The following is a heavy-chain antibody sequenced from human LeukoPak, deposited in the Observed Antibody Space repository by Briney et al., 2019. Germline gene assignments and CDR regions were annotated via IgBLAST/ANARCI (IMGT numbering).Heavy chain of an antibody. CDR1: GGSIISGNW. CDR2: IYYSGST. CDR3: AKEGPEGRYYFDS. J-gene: IGHJ4*02. Sequence: SETLSLTCAVSGGSIISGNWWSRVRQPPGKGLEWIGYIYYSGSTSYNPSLKSRVTISVDTSKNQFSLRLTSVTAADTAVYYCAKEGPEGRYYFDSWGQGTLVTVSS. V-gene: IGHV4-4*02. D-gene: IGHD1-14*01.